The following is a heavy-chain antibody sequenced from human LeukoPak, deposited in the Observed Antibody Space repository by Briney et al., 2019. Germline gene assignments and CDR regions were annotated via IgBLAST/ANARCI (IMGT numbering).Heavy chain of an antibody. D-gene: IGHD2-21*02. Sequence: GGSLRLSCTASGFTFGDYAMSWFRQAPGKGLEWVGFIRSKAYGGTTEYAASVKGRFTISRDDSKSIAYLQMNSLKTEDTAVYYCTRDGLAYCGGDCYSAWFDPWGQGTLVTVPS. J-gene: IGHJ5*02. CDR3: TRDGLAYCGGDCYSAWFDP. V-gene: IGHV3-49*03. CDR1: GFTFGDYA. CDR2: IRSKAYGGTT.